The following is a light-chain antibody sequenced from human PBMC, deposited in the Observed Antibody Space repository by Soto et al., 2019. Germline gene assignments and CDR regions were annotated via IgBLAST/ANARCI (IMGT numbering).Light chain of an antibody. V-gene: IGKV1-5*01. CDR2: AAS. CDR3: QQYSSYST. J-gene: IGKJ1*01. CDR1: ESISRW. Sequence: DIQMTQSPSTLSASVGDRVTITCRASESISRWLAWYKQKPGKAPKLLIYAASSLQSGVPSRFSGSGSGTDFTLTISSLQPDDFATYYCQQYSSYSTFGQGTKV.